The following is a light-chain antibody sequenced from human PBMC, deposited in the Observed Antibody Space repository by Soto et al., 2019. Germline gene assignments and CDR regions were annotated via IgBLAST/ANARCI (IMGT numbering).Light chain of an antibody. CDR3: SSYAGSNNLV. CDR1: SSDVGGYNY. Sequence: QSALTQPPSASGSPGQSVTISCTGTSSDVGGYNYVSWYQQHPGKAPKLMIYEVSKRPSGVPDRFSGSKSGNTASRTVSGLQAEDEGDYYCSSYAGSNNLVFGGGTKLTVL. J-gene: IGLJ2*01. CDR2: EVS. V-gene: IGLV2-8*01.